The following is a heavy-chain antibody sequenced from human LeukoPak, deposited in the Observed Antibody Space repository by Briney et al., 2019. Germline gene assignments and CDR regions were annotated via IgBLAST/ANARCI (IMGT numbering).Heavy chain of an antibody. CDR3: ARGDSSGYYYGPFDY. J-gene: IGHJ4*02. CDR2: IIPIFGTA. V-gene: IGHV1-69*01. D-gene: IGHD3-22*01. Sequence: ASVKVSCKASGGTFSSYAISWVRQAPGQGLEWMGGIIPIFGTANYAQKFQGRVTITADESTSTAYMELSSLRSEDTAVYYCARGDSSGYYYGPFDYWGQGTLSPSPQ. CDR1: GGTFSSYA.